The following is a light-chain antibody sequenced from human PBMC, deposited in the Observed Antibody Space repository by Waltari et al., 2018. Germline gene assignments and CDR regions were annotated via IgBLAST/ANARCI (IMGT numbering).Light chain of an antibody. V-gene: IGKV1-5*01. Sequence: DIQMTQSPSTLSASVGDRVTLTCRASQSISSWLAWYQQKPGKAPKLLIYDASSLESGVPSRFSGSGSGTDFTLTINSLQAEDVAVYYCQQYVVIPWTFGQGTKVEVK. CDR2: DAS. CDR1: QSISSW. J-gene: IGKJ1*01. CDR3: QQYVVIPWT.